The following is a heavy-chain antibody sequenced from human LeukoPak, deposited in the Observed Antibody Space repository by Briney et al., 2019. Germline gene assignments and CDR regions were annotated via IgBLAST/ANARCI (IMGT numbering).Heavy chain of an antibody. CDR2: VNSDESDI. Sequence: PGGSLRLSCAASGFNFSYYWMHWVRQAPGKGLVWVSRVNSDESDITYADSVKGRFTISRDNAKNTLYLRMNSLRAEDTAVYYCAKVVQYTAATGTGLDYWGQGTLVTVSS. CDR1: GFNFSYYW. CDR3: AKVVQYTAATGTGLDY. D-gene: IGHD6-13*01. V-gene: IGHV3-74*01. J-gene: IGHJ4*02.